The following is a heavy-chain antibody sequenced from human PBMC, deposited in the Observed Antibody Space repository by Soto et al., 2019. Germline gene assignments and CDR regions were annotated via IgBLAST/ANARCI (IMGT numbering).Heavy chain of an antibody. V-gene: IGHV4-59*08. D-gene: IGHD3-3*01. CDR1: GGSISSYY. CDR2: IYYSGST. CDR3: ARHTRLRFSPYYYYYMDV. J-gene: IGHJ6*03. Sequence: SETLSLTCTVSGGSISSYYWSWIRQPPGKGLEWIGYIYYSGSTNYNPSLKSRVTISVGTSKNQFSLKLSSVTAADTAVYYCARHTRLRFSPYYYYYMDVWGKGTTVTVS.